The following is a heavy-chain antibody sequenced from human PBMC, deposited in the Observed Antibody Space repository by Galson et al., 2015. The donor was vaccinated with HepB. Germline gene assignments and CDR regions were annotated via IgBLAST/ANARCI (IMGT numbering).Heavy chain of an antibody. Sequence: SLRLSCAASGFTFSNYGMHWVRQAPGKGLEWMAVVWFDGSKEFYAESAKGRLTISRDNFKNTLYLQMNSLRAEDTAVYYCARYNGGSALDYWGQGTLVTVSS. D-gene: IGHD2-8*01. J-gene: IGHJ4*02. CDR3: ARYNGGSALDY. CDR2: VWFDGSKE. CDR1: GFTFSNYG. V-gene: IGHV3-33*01.